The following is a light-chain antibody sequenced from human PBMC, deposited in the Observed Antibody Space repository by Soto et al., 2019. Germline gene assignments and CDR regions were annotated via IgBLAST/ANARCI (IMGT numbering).Light chain of an antibody. J-gene: IGKJ4*01. V-gene: IGKV3-15*01. CDR3: QQYNDWPLT. CDR2: DAS. CDR1: QSGSSN. Sequence: EIVMTQYPATLSVPPGERATLSCRASQSGSSNLAWYQQKPGQVPRLLIYDASTRATGVPARFSGSGSGTEFTLTISSLQSEDFAVYYCQQYNDWPLTFGGGTKVDIK.